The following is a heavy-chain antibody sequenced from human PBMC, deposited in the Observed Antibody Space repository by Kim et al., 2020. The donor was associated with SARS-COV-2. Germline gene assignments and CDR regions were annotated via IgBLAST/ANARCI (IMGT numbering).Heavy chain of an antibody. CDR2: ISGSGGST. V-gene: IGHV3-23*01. Sequence: GGSLRLSCAASGFTFSSYAMSWVRQAPGKGLEWVSAISGSGGSTYYADSVKGRFTISRDNSKNTLYLQMNSLRAEDTAVYYCAKSGRYCSSTSCLYYYYYGMDVWGQGTTVTVSS. CDR1: GFTFSSYA. CDR3: AKSGRYCSSTSCLYYYYYGMDV. J-gene: IGHJ6*02. D-gene: IGHD2-2*01.